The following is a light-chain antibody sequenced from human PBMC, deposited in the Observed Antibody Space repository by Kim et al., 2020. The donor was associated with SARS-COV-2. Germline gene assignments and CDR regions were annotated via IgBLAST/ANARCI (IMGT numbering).Light chain of an antibody. CDR3: QAWISGTCV. V-gene: IGLV3-1*01. Sequence: VSPGQTASLTCSGHKLGQNYVNWYQQKPGQSPVLFIYQDSKRPSGIPERFSGSNSGNTATLTISGTQAMDESDYFCQAWISGTCVFGGGTQLTVL. CDR2: QDS. CDR1: KLGQNY. J-gene: IGLJ3*02.